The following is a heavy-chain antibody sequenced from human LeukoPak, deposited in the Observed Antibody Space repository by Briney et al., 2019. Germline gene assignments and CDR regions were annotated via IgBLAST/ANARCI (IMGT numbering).Heavy chain of an antibody. D-gene: IGHD6-25*01. J-gene: IGHJ4*02. Sequence: RGSLRLSRAASGFSLRSYAINSVPQAPPKGLEWGSGISGSGDMTYYADAVKGRCTISRDNSRNTLYLQMNSMRGEDTAVYYCARRSKSSAIWYYFDYWGQGTLVSVSS. CDR2: ISGSGDMT. CDR1: GFSLRSYA. CDR3: ARRSKSSAIWYYFDY. V-gene: IGHV3-23*01.